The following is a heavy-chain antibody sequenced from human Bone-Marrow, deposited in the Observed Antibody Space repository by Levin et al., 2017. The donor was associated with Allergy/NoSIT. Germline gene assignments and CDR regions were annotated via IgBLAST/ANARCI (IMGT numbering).Heavy chain of an antibody. CDR1: GFSFNSYA. CDR3: AKDFFSSGWSLSYYFDY. D-gene: IGHD6-19*01. V-gene: IGHV3-23*01. Sequence: LSLTCAASGFSFNSYAMTWVRQAPGKGLEWVSCISASGGNTYYADSVKGRFTISRDNSKNILYLQMNSLRAEDTAVYSCAKDFFSSGWSLSYYFDYWGQTTLVTVS. J-gene: IGHJ4*02. CDR2: ISASGGNT.